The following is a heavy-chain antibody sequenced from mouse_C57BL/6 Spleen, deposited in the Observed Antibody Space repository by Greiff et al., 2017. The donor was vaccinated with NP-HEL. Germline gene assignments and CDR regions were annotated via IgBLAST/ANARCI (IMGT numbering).Heavy chain of an antibody. CDR3: ARDGIYYGNPYYFDY. CDR1: GYTFTSYW. V-gene: IGHV1-53*01. D-gene: IGHD2-1*01. Sequence: QVQLQQPGTELVKPGASVKLSCTASGYTFTSYWMHWVKQRPGQGLEWIGNINPSNGGTNYNEKFKSKATLTVDKSSSTAYMQLSSLTSEDSAVYYCARDGIYYGNPYYFDYWAKAPLSQSPQ. J-gene: IGHJ2*01. CDR2: INPSNGGT.